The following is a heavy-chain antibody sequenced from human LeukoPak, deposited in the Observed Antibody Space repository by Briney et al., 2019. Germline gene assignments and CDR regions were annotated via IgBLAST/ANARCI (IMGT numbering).Heavy chain of an antibody. CDR2: THTSGSA. D-gene: IGHD4-17*01. V-gene: IGHV4-4*07. CDR3: ARDIVYLIDEDYG. J-gene: IGHJ4*02. CDR1: GSSFNTYY. Sequence: SETLSLTCSVSGSSFNTYYWSWIRQPAGKALEWIGRTHTSGSADYSPSLQSRVTISVDMSKKEFSLKLTSVTAADTAVYYCARDIVYLIDEDYGWGQGILVTVSS.